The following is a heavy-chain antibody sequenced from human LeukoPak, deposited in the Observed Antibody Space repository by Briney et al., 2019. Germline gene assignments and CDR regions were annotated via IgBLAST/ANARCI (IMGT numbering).Heavy chain of an antibody. CDR3: AKDSSGWSHIYMDV. D-gene: IGHD6-19*01. Sequence: GGSLRLSCVGSGFTYTDYWMHWFRQAPGKGPVWVSRINPDGTIIDYADSVKGRFSISRDNSKKTVYLQMNSLRAEDTAVYYCAKDSSGWSHIYMDVWGKGTTVTVSS. J-gene: IGHJ6*03. V-gene: IGHV3-74*01. CDR1: GFTYTDYW. CDR2: INPDGTII.